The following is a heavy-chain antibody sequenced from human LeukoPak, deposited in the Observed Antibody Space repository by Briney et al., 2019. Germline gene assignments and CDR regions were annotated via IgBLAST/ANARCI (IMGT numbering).Heavy chain of an antibody. D-gene: IGHD6-13*01. CDR3: ARAGISPRSSLDY. CDR2: INPNGGST. J-gene: IGHJ4*02. CDR1: GYTFTTYY. Sequence: EASVKVSCKASGYTFTTYYMHWVRQAPGQGLEWMGIINPNGGSTSYAQKFQGRVTLTRDMSTSTVYMDLSSLTSEDTALYYCARAGISPRSSLDYWGQGTLVTVSS. V-gene: IGHV1-46*01.